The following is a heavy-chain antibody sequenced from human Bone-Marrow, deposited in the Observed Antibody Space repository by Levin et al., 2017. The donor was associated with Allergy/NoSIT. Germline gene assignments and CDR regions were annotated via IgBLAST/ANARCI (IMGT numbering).Heavy chain of an antibody. CDR1: GFSLSSSGVG. CDR3: AHILITFGGVLRTDAFDM. D-gene: IGHD3-16*01. V-gene: IGHV2-5*02. Sequence: ESGPTLVKPTETLALTCTFSGFSLSSSGVGVGWIRQSPGQALEWLAIIYWDDDRRYNPSLRIRLTITKDTSINKVVLIMTNMDPADTATYYCAHILITFGGVLRTDAFDMWGQGTLVTVSS. CDR2: IYWDDDR. J-gene: IGHJ3*02.